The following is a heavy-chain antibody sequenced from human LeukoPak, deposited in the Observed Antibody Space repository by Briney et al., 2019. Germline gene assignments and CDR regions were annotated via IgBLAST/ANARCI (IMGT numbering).Heavy chain of an antibody. V-gene: IGHV3-33*01. CDR1: GFTFSSYG. D-gene: IGHD2-2*02. J-gene: IGHJ4*02. CDR3: ARDVEYRPTYYSDY. Sequence: GRSLRLSCAASGFTFSSYGMHWVRQAPGKGLEWVAVIWYDGSNKYYADSVKGRFTISRDNSKNTLYLQMNSLRAEDTAVYYCARDVEYRPTYYSDYWGQGTLVTVSS. CDR2: IWYDGSNK.